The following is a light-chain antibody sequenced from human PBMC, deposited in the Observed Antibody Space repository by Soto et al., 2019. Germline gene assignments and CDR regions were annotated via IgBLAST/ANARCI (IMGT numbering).Light chain of an antibody. V-gene: IGKV3-11*01. Sequence: EIVLTXXXXXXXLSPGERATXSCRASQSVSSYFAWYQQKPGQAPRLLIYDASNRATGIPARFSGSGSGTDFTLTISSLEPEDFAVYYCQQRSNWPLITFGQGTRLEIK. CDR3: QQRSNWPLIT. J-gene: IGKJ5*01. CDR2: DAS. CDR1: QSVSSY.